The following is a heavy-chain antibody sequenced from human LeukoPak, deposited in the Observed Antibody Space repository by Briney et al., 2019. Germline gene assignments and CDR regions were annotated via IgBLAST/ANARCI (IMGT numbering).Heavy chain of an antibody. CDR2: FGPEDGGT. D-gene: IGHD3-22*01. V-gene: IGHV1-24*01. CDR1: GYTLTELS. CDR3: ARDFSPNNYYDSSGFDY. Sequence: GASVKVSCKVSGYTLTELSMHWVRQAPGKGLEWMGGFGPEDGGTIYAQKFQGRVTMTEDTSTDTAYMELSSLRSDDTAVYYCARDFSPNNYYDSSGFDYWGQGTLVTVSS. J-gene: IGHJ4*02.